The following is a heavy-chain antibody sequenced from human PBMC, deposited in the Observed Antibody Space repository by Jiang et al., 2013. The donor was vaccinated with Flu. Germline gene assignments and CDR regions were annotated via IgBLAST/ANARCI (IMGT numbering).Heavy chain of an antibody. CDR3: ARGYSSGWYYFDY. D-gene: IGHD6-19*01. Sequence: PGLVKPSETLSLNCTVSGGSINSYYWSWIRQPPGKGLEWIGYISYSGNTNYNPSVGSRVIISLDTSKNQFSLRLSSVTAADTAVYYCARGYSSGWYYFDYWGQGTLVTVSS. V-gene: IGHV4-59*01. J-gene: IGHJ4*02. CDR2: ISYSGNT. CDR1: GGSINSYY.